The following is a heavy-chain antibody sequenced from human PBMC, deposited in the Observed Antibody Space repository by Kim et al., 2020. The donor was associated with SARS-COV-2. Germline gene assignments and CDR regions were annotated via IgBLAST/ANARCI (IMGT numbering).Heavy chain of an antibody. Sequence: KTVSIGYQDSVKDRFTISRDNPKNSLYLKMNSLRAEDTALYYCAKDMRHWGQGTLVTVSS. V-gene: IGHV3-9*01. J-gene: IGHJ4*02. CDR2: KTVSI. CDR3: AKDMRH.